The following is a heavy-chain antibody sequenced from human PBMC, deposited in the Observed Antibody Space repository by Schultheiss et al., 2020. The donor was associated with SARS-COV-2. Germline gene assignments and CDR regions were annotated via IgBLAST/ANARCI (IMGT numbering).Heavy chain of an antibody. CDR3: AREEGYYSNYVRGGY. J-gene: IGHJ4*02. Sequence: GGSLRLSCAASGFTVSSNYMSWVRQAPGKGLEWVSVIYSGGSTYYADSVKGRFTISRDNSKNTLYLQMNSLRAEDTAVYYCAREEGYYSNYVRGGYWGQGTLVTVSS. V-gene: IGHV3-66*02. D-gene: IGHD4-11*01. CDR2: IYSGGST. CDR1: GFTVSSNY.